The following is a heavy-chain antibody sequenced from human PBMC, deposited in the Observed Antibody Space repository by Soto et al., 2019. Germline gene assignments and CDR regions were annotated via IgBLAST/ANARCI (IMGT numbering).Heavy chain of an antibody. CDR2: IYPSDSDT. V-gene: IGHV5-51*01. CDR1: GYNFAGYW. D-gene: IGHD3-3*01. Sequence: GESLKISCKGSGYNFAGYWIAWVRQMPGKGLELMGIIYPSDSDTRYRPSFQGQVTIPADKSISSAYLQWSSLRASDTAMYYCARGGVSTRTFDYWGQGTPVTVSS. J-gene: IGHJ4*02. CDR3: ARGGVSTRTFDY.